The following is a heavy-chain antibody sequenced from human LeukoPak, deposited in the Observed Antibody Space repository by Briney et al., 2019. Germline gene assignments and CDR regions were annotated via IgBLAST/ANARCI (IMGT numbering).Heavy chain of an antibody. J-gene: IGHJ4*02. CDR2: INHSGST. Sequence: PSETLSLTCAVYGGSFSGYYWSWIRQPPGKGLEWIGEINHSGSTNHNPSLKSRVTISVDTSKNQFSLKLSSMTAADTAVYYCAREAQYYYDSSGYYNPIDYWGQGTLVTVSS. D-gene: IGHD3-22*01. CDR3: AREAQYYYDSSGYYNPIDY. V-gene: IGHV4-34*01. CDR1: GGSFSGYY.